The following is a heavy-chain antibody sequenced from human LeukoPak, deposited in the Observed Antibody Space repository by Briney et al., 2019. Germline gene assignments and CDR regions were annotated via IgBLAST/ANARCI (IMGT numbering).Heavy chain of an antibody. CDR1: GGSISSYY. J-gene: IGHJ4*02. V-gene: IGHV4-59*01. Sequence: SETLSLTCTVSGGSISSYYWSWIRQPPGKGLEWIGCIYYSGYTNYKSSLKSRVTISVDTSKNQFSLKLSSVTAADTAVYYCARDSSGWLWDYWGQGTLVTVSS. CDR3: ARDSSGWLWDY. D-gene: IGHD6-19*01. CDR2: IYYSGYT.